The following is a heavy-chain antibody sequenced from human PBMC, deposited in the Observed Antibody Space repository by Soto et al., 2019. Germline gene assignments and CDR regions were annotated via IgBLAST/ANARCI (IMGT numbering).Heavy chain of an antibody. CDR3: ARAPPGPAPRWGV. V-gene: IGHV4-30-2*01. CDR1: NGSISSGGYS. D-gene: IGHD3-16*01. CDR2: IYPTGKT. Sequence: ASETLSLTCTVSNGSISSGGYSWSWIRQTPGKGLEWIGYIYPTGKTYYNPSLKNRATLSIDTSQNQFSLQLTSVTAADTAVYYGARAPPGPAPRWGVWGHGTTVTV. J-gene: IGHJ6*02.